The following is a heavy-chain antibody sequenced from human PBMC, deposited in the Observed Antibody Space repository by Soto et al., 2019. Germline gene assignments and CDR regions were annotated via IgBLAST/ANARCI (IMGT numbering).Heavy chain of an antibody. D-gene: IGHD1-7*01. Sequence: GGSLRLSCAASGFTFSSYGMHWVRQAPGKGLEWVAVIWYDGSNKYYADSVKGRFTISRDNSKNTLYLQMNSLRAEDTAVYYCARGLRVTGTTDYWGQGTLVTVSS. CDR2: IWYDGSNK. CDR3: ARGLRVTGTTDY. V-gene: IGHV3-33*01. J-gene: IGHJ4*02. CDR1: GFTFSSYG.